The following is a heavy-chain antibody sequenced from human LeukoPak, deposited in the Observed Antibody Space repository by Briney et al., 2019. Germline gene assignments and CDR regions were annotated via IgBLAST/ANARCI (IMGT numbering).Heavy chain of an antibody. CDR1: GFTFSSYE. D-gene: IGHD5-24*01. V-gene: IGHV3-48*03. Sequence: PGGSLRLSCAASGFTFSSYEMNGVRQAPGKGLEWALYISSSGSTIYYADSVKGRFTISRDNAKNSLYLQMNSLRAEDTAVYYCARFAKMASFDYWGQGTLVTVSS. J-gene: IGHJ4*02. CDR2: ISSSGSTI. CDR3: ARFAKMASFDY.